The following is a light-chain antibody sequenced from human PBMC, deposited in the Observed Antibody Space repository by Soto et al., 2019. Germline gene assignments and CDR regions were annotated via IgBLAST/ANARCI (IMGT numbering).Light chain of an antibody. J-gene: IGKJ1*01. CDR3: QQYNNWPPDRT. CDR2: GAS. Sequence: EIVMTQSPATLSVSPGDRAALSCRASQSVGSNLAWYQQKPGQAPRLLIYGASTRATGIPARFSGSGSGTEFTLPISRLQSEDFATHFCQQYNNWPPDRTFGQGTKVEIK. CDR1: QSVGSN. V-gene: IGKV3-15*01.